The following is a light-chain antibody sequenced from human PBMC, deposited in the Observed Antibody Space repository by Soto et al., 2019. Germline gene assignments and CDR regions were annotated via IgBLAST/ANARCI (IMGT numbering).Light chain of an antibody. V-gene: IGKV1-5*01. CDR1: QNIRGW. J-gene: IGKJ1*01. CDR3: QQYDSYSWT. CDR2: DAS. Sequence: DIRMTQSPSTLSTSVGDRVTITCRASQNIRGWLAWYQQKPGKAPKRLIYDASTLESGVPSRFSGSGSGTEFSLTVSSLQPDDFATYDRQQYDSYSWTFGQGTTVAIK.